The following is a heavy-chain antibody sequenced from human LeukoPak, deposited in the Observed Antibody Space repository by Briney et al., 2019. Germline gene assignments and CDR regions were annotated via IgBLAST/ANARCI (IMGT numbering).Heavy chain of an antibody. V-gene: IGHV3-23*01. CDR2: IEVGGRRT. CDR1: GFTFSNYA. Sequence: GSLRLSCAASGFTFSNYAMSWVRQAPGKGLEWVSAIEVGGRRTYHADSVTGRFTISRDNAKNSLYLQMNSLRAEDTAVYYCASPQGFQHWGQGTLVTVSS. CDR3: ASPQGFQH. J-gene: IGHJ1*01.